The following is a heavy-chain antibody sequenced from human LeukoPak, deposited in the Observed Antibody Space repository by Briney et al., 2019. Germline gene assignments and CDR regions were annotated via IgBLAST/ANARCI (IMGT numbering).Heavy chain of an antibody. D-gene: IGHD6-19*01. CDR2: IIPIFGTA. J-gene: IGHJ4*02. Sequence: SVKVSCKASGGTFSSYAISWVRQAPGQGLEWIGWIIPIFGTANYAQKFQGRVTITADESTSTAYMELSSLRSEDTAVYYCARDSEQWLVRGSRSHFDYWGQGTLVTVSS. CDR3: ARDSEQWLVRGSRSHFDY. CDR1: GGTFSSYA. V-gene: IGHV1-69*13.